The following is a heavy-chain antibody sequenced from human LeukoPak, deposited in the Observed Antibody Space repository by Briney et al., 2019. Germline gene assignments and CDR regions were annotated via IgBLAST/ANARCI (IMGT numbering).Heavy chain of an antibody. Sequence: GGSLRLSCAASGFTFSSSWMSWVRQAPGKGLEWVANINQDGSVKFYANSVKGRFTVSRDNAKNSLYLHMNSLRAEDTAVYYCARDPEGDGGATFDYWGQGTLVTVSS. CDR3: ARDPEGDGGATFDY. CDR1: GFTFSSSW. V-gene: IGHV3-7*01. J-gene: IGHJ4*02. CDR2: INQDGSVK. D-gene: IGHD1-26*01.